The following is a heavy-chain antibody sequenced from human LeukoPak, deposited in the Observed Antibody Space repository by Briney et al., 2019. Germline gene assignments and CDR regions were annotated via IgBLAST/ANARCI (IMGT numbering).Heavy chain of an antibody. D-gene: IGHD3-3*01. CDR1: GLPLYRNY. Sequence: GGSVTLLCAASGLPLYRNYMSGLPHAPGKGLEGGTVIYSGGSTYYADSVKGRFTISRDNSKNTLYHQMNSLRAEDTGVYYFVRDAYWSGTRCYRDYFDYWGQGTLVTVSS. V-gene: IGHV3-53*01. J-gene: IGHJ4*02. CDR3: VRDAYWSGTRCYRDYFDY. CDR2: IYSGGST.